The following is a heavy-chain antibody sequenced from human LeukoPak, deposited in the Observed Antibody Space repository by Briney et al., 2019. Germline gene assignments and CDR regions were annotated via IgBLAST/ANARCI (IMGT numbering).Heavy chain of an antibody. CDR3: ARTSKPRSARGNYYYMDV. J-gene: IGHJ6*03. V-gene: IGHV4-59*01. Sequence: SETLSLTCTVSGGSISRYYWSGIRQPPGKGLEWVGYIYYSGSTNYNPSLKSRVTISVDTSKNQFSLKLSSVTAADTAVYYCARTSKPRSARGNYYYMDVWGKGTTVTVSS. CDR1: GGSISRYY. D-gene: IGHD3-10*01. CDR2: IYYSGST.